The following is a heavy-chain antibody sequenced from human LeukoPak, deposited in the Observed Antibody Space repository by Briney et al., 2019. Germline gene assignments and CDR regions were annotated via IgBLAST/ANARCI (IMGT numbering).Heavy chain of an antibody. V-gene: IGHV1-8*03. J-gene: IGHJ6*03. CDR1: GYTFTTYK. CDR3: ARGPNTYYDFWSGYYRVSYYYYYMDV. D-gene: IGHD3-3*01. Sequence: ASLKVSCKASGYTFTTYKIKGVRQAPGHGLERRGWRNPNSVKTDYAQKFQGRVTITRNTSISTAYMELSSLRSEDTAVYYCARGPNTYYDFWSGYYRVSYYYYYMDVWGKGTTVTVSS. CDR2: RNPNSVKT.